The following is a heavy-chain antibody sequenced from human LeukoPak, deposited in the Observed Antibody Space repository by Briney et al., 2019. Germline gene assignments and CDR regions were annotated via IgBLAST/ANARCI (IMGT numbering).Heavy chain of an antibody. J-gene: IGHJ4*02. CDR3: ARELPTEAFDY. CDR2: IGSSSNSI. D-gene: IGHD1-26*01. V-gene: IGHV3-21*01. CDR1: GFTFSSYR. Sequence: GGSLRLSCAASGFTFSSYRMNWVRQAPGKGLEWVSSIGSSSNSIYYTDSVKGRFTISRDNAKNSLYLQMNSLRAEDTAVYYCARELPTEAFDYWGQGTLVTVSS.